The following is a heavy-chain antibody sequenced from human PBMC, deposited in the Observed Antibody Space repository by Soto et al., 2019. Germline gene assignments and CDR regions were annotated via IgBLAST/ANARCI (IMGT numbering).Heavy chain of an antibody. CDR3: AKVGGRATGTSYFYYGMDV. Sequence: EVQLLESGGGLVQPGGSLRLSCAASGFTFSSYAMSWVRQAPGKGLEWVSAISGSGGSTYYADSVKGRFTISRDNSKNTLYLQMNSLRAEDTAVYYCAKVGGRATGTSYFYYGMDVWGQGTTVTVSS. J-gene: IGHJ6*02. D-gene: IGHD1-1*01. CDR2: ISGSGGST. CDR1: GFTFSSYA. V-gene: IGHV3-23*01.